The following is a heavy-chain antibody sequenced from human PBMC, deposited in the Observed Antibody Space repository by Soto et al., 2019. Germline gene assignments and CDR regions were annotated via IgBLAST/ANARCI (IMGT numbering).Heavy chain of an antibody. J-gene: IGHJ6*02. CDR1: GFTFSSYA. CDR2: ISYDGSNK. CDR3: ARDSRKLTGDVFGMDV. V-gene: IGHV3-30-3*01. D-gene: IGHD7-27*01. Sequence: GGSLRLSCAASGFTFSSYAMHWVRQAPGKGLEWVAVISYDGSNKYYADSVKGRFTISGDNSKNTLYLQMNSLRAEDTAVYYCARDSRKLTGDVFGMDVWGQGTTVTVSS.